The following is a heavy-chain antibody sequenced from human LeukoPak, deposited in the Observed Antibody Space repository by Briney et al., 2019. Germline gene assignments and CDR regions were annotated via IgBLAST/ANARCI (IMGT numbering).Heavy chain of an antibody. CDR2: ISTYNGNT. CDR1: GYTFTNYG. J-gene: IGHJ6*03. Sequence: GASVKVSRKASGYTFTNYGISWVRQAPGQGLEWMGWISTYNGNTNSAQKLQGRVTMTTDTSTSTAYMDLRSLRSDDTAVYYCARGAQPPGYSSSWYYYYYMDVWGKGTTVTVSS. V-gene: IGHV1-18*01. D-gene: IGHD6-13*01. CDR3: ARGAQPPGYSSSWYYYYYMDV.